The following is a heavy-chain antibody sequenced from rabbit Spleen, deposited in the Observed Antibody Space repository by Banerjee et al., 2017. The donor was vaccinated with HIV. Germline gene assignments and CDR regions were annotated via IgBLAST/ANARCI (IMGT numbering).Heavy chain of an antibody. Sequence: QEQLVESGGDLVKPEGSLTLTCTASGFSFSSSYYMCWVRQAPGKGLEWIACIYAGGSGSTWYASWAKGRFTISKTSSTTVTLQMTSLTAADTATYFCARDTGSSFSTYGMDLWGPGTLVTVS. V-gene: IGHV1S45*01. CDR1: GFSFSSSYY. CDR3: ARDTGSSFSTYGMDL. J-gene: IGHJ6*01. D-gene: IGHD8-1*01. CDR2: IYAGGSGST.